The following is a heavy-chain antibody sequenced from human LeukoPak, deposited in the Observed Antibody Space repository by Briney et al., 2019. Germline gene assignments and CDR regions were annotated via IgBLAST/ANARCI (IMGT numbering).Heavy chain of an antibody. V-gene: IGHV3-30*02. Sequence: AGGSLRLSCAASGFTFSSYGMHWVRQAPGKGLEWVAFIRYDGSNKYYADSVKGRFTISRDNAKNSLYLQMNSLRAEDTAVYYCARALGQRITIFGVVKGFDYWGQGTLVTVSS. D-gene: IGHD3-3*01. CDR2: IRYDGSNK. CDR3: ARALGQRITIFGVVKGFDY. J-gene: IGHJ4*02. CDR1: GFTFSSYG.